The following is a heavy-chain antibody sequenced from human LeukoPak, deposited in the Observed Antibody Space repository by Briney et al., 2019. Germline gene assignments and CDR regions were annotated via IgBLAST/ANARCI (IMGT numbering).Heavy chain of an antibody. J-gene: IGHJ4*02. Sequence: GGSLRLSCAVSGFTFSTFWMTWVRQTPEKGLEWLANINQDGSEWNYADSVKGRFTISRDNGKKSLFLQMSSLRAEDTAVYFCARDVYGGSTDYWGQGTLVTVSS. CDR2: INQDGSEW. D-gene: IGHD5/OR15-5a*01. CDR3: ARDVYGGSTDY. CDR1: GFTFSTFW. V-gene: IGHV3-7*03.